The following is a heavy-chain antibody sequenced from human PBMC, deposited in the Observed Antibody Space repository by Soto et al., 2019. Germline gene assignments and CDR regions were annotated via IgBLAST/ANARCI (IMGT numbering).Heavy chain of an antibody. D-gene: IGHD1-26*01. CDR3: ARRGSGSYYDY. CDR2: ISGSGGST. CDR1: GFTFSSYA. V-gene: IGHV3-23*01. Sequence: EVQLLESGGGLVQPGGSLRLSCAASGFTFSSYAMRWVRQAPVKGLEWVSAISGSGGSTYYADSVKGRFTISRDNSKNTLYLQMTSLRAEDTAVYYCARRGSGSYYDYWGQGTRVTVSS. J-gene: IGHJ4*02.